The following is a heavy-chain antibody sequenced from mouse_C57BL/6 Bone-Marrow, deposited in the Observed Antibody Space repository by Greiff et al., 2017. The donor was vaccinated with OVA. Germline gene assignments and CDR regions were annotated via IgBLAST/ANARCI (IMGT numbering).Heavy chain of an antibody. J-gene: IGHJ1*03. CDR2: IDPEDGDT. V-gene: IGHV14-1*01. CDR1: GFNIKDYY. D-gene: IGHD2-5*01. CDR3: TPAYYSNHWYFDV. Sequence: VQLQQSGAELVRPGASVKLSCTASGFNIKDYYMHWVKQRPEQGLEWIGRIDPEDGDTAYAPKFQGKATMTADTSSNTAYLQLSSLTSEDTAVYYCTPAYYSNHWYFDVWGTGTTVTVSS.